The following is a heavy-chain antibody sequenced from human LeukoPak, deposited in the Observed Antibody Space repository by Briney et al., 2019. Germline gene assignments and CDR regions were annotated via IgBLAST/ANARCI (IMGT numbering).Heavy chain of an antibody. D-gene: IGHD4-23*01. Sequence: SETLSLTCTVSGGSISSSSYYWGRIRPPPGKGLEWNGSIYYSGSTYYNPSGKSRVSISVDTSKFQFFLKLSTVTAADSPVYYCARDWDGGNSNDYWGQGTLVTVSS. J-gene: IGHJ4*02. CDR1: GGSISSSSYY. V-gene: IGHV4-39*07. CDR2: IYYSGST. CDR3: ARDWDGGNSNDY.